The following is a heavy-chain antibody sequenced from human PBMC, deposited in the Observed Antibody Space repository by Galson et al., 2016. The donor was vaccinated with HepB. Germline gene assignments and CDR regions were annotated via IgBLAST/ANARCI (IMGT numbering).Heavy chain of an antibody. Sequence: SEILSPTCGVSGGSISSRHWWSWVRQSPGKGLEWIGEIYHTGSANYNPSLKSRVTISVDKSKNHFSLELNSVTAADTAVYYCANLGYCSGDCYSVNWGQGTMVTVSS. CDR2: IYHTGSA. V-gene: IGHV4-4*02. D-gene: IGHD2-21*02. CDR3: ANLGYCSGDCYSVN. CDR1: GGSISSRHW. J-gene: IGHJ4*02.